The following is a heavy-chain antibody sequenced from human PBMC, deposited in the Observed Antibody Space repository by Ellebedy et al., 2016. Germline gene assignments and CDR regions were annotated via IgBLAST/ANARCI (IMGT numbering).Heavy chain of an antibody. CDR3: ARRRDGYNDY. J-gene: IGHJ4*02. CDR2: IYHSGST. D-gene: IGHD5-24*01. Sequence: GSLRLXXDVSGGSISSSNWWPWVRQPPGKGLEWIGEIYHSGSTNYSPSLKSRVTISVDTSKNQFSLKLSSVTAADTAVYYCARRRDGYNDYWGQGTLVTVSS. CDR1: GGSISSSNW. V-gene: IGHV4-4*02.